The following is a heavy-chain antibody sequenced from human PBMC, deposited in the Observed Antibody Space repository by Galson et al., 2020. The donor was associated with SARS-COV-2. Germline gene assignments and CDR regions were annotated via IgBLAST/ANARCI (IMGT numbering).Heavy chain of an antibody. CDR3: ASEGYGSDAFDI. CDR2: ISYDGSNK. CDR1: GFTFSSYA. D-gene: IGHD4-17*01. V-gene: IGHV3-30*01. Sequence: GGSLRLSCAASGFTFSSYAMHWVRQAPGKGLEWVAVISYDGSNKYYADSVKGRFTISRDNSKNTLYLQMNSLRAEETAVYYCASEGYGSDAFDIWGQGTMVTVSS. J-gene: IGHJ3*02.